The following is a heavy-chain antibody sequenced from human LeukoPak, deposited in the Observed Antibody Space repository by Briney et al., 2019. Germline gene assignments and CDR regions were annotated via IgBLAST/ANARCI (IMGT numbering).Heavy chain of an antibody. Sequence: QTGGSLRLSCAASGFTFSSYGMHWVRQAPGKGLEWVAFIRYDGSNKYYADSVKGRFTISRDNAKNSLYLQMNTLRAEDTAVYYCVRESYCSGTTCYSSPDYWGQGTLVTVSS. V-gene: IGHV3-30*02. D-gene: IGHD2-15*01. CDR2: IRYDGSNK. CDR1: GFTFSSYG. J-gene: IGHJ4*02. CDR3: VRESYCSGTTCYSSPDY.